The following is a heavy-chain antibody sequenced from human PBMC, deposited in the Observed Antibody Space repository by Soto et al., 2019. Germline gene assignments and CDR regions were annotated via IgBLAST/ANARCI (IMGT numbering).Heavy chain of an antibody. Sequence: QVQLVQSGAEVKKPGASVKVSCKASGYTFTSYDINWVRQATGQGLEWMGWMNPNSGNTGYAQKFQGRVTMTRNTSISTAYMGLGSLSSGDMAVYYWERGGLLHDDAFDIWGKGTMVTVSS. CDR1: GYTFTSYD. CDR3: ERGGLLHDDAFDI. CDR2: MNPNSGNT. D-gene: IGHD2-15*01. V-gene: IGHV1-8*01. J-gene: IGHJ3*02.